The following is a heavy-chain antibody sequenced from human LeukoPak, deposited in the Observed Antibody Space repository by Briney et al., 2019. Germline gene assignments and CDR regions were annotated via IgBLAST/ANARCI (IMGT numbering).Heavy chain of an antibody. CDR2: INHSGST. V-gene: IGHV4-34*01. Sequence: SETLSLTCAVYGGSFSGYYCSWIRQPPGKGLEWIGEINHSGSTNYNPSLKSRVTISVDTSKNQFSLKLSSVTAADTAVYYCARGYSGYGGYYYYGMDVWGKGTTVTVSS. CDR3: ARGYSGYGGYYYYGMDV. CDR1: GGSFSGYY. D-gene: IGHD5-12*01. J-gene: IGHJ6*04.